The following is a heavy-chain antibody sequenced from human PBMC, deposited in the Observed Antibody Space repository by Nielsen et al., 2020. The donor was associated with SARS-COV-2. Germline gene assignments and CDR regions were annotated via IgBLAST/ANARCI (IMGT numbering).Heavy chain of an antibody. CDR3: AKAGGVSGYYGLDV. D-gene: IGHD3-10*01. CDR1: GYTFTDYY. J-gene: IGHJ6*02. V-gene: IGHV1-2*06. Sequence: ASVKVSCKASGYTFTDYYIHWVRQAPGQGLEWMGRINPYSGGTNYAQKFQGRVTITADESTSTAYMELSSLRSEDTAVYYCAKAGGVSGYYGLDVWGQGTTVTVSS. CDR2: INPYSGGT.